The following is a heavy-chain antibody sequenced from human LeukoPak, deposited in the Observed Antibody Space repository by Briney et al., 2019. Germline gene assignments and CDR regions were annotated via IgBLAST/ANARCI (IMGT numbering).Heavy chain of an antibody. D-gene: IGHD2-15*01. CDR1: GGSISSGDYY. CDR3: ARDRGRATLVNYYYYGMDV. V-gene: IGHV4-31*03. Sequence: SQTLSLTCTVSGGSISSGDYYWSWIRQHPGKGLEWIGYIFYSGSAYYNPSLRSRVTISVDTSKNQFSLKLTSVTAADTAVYYCARDRGRATLVNYYYYGMDVWGQGTTVVVSS. CDR2: IFYSGSA. J-gene: IGHJ6*02.